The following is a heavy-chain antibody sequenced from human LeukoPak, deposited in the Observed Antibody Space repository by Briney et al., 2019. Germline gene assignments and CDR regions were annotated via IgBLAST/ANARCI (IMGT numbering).Heavy chain of an antibody. CDR1: GFPFSDYS. D-gene: IGHD3-3*01. V-gene: IGHV3-21*01. Sequence: GGSPRLSCAASGFPFSDYSLNWARQAPGKGLEWVSSISRSGSYIYYADSVKGRFTISRDDAKKSLYLQMNGLRAEDTAVYYCARDRDFGVGNWFDPWSQGTLVTVSS. J-gene: IGHJ5*02. CDR2: ISRSGSYI. CDR3: ARDRDFGVGNWFDP.